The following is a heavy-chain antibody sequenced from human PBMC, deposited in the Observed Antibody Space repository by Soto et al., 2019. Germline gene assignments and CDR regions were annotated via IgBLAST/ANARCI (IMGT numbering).Heavy chain of an antibody. CDR3: ARGKLSDYVWGSYRYHFDY. J-gene: IGHJ4*02. D-gene: IGHD3-16*02. CDR1: GGSFSGYY. CDR2: INHSGST. Sequence: PSETLSLTCAVYGGSFSGYYWSWIRQPPGKGLEWIGEINHSGSTNYNPSLKSRVTISVDTSKNQFSLKLSSVTAADTAVYYCARGKLSDYVWGSYRYHFDYCGQGPVVTVYS. V-gene: IGHV4-34*01.